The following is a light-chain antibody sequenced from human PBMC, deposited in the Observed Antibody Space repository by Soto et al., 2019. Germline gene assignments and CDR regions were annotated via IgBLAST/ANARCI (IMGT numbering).Light chain of an antibody. J-gene: IGLJ3*02. Sequence: QSALTQPASMSGSPGQSITISCTGTSSDVGGYNYVSWYQQHPGKAPKLMIYEVNNRPSGVSNRFSGSKSGNTASLTISGLQAEDEADYYCSSHTSSSTLWVFGGGTKVTVL. V-gene: IGLV2-14*01. CDR2: EVN. CDR3: SSHTSSSTLWV. CDR1: SSDVGGYNY.